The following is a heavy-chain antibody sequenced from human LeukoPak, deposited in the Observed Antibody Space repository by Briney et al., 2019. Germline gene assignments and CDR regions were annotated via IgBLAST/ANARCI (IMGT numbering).Heavy chain of an antibody. J-gene: IGHJ3*02. CDR1: GFTFSTYG. D-gene: IGHD3-3*01. Sequence: GGSLRLSCEASGFTFSTYGMHWVRQAPGKGQEWVAVIWNDGSNKYYADSVKGRFTISRDNSKNTLYLQMNSLRVEDTAVYYCAKDYSRDGYYADTFHIWGQGTMVTVSS. CDR3: AKDYSRDGYYADTFHI. CDR2: IWNDGSNK. V-gene: IGHV3-33*06.